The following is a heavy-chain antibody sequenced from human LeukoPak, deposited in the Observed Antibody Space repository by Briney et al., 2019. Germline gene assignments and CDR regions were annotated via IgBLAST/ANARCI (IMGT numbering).Heavy chain of an antibody. Sequence: GRSLRLSCAAPGFTFSSYGMHWVRQAPGKGLEWVAVISYDGSNKYYADSVKGRFTISRDNSKNTLYLQMNSLRAEDTAVYYCAKDQGTESSYYYGMDVWGKGTTVTVPS. CDR1: GFTFSSYG. CDR2: ISYDGSNK. D-gene: IGHD1-7*01. V-gene: IGHV3-30*18. CDR3: AKDQGTESSYYYGMDV. J-gene: IGHJ6*04.